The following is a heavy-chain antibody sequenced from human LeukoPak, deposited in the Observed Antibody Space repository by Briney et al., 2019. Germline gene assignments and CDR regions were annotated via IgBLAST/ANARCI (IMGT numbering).Heavy chain of an antibody. Sequence: SETLSLTCTVSGGSISSYYWSWIRQPPGKGLEWIGRIYTSGSTNYNPSLKSRVTMSVDTSKNQFSLKLSSVTAADTAVYYCARDLRRAGSNYYFDYWGQGTLVTVSS. CDR2: IYTSGST. V-gene: IGHV4-4*07. D-gene: IGHD2/OR15-2a*01. CDR3: ARDLRRAGSNYYFDY. CDR1: GGSISSYY. J-gene: IGHJ4*02.